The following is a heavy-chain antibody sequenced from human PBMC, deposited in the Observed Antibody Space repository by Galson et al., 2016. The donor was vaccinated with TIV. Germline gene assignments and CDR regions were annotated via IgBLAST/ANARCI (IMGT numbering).Heavy chain of an antibody. J-gene: IGHJ3*02. CDR3: VLPMLYAFDI. CDR2: ISYDGSNQ. CDR1: GFIFIDYG. D-gene: IGHD3-10*02. V-gene: IGHV3-30*03. Sequence: SLRLSCAASGFIFIDYGMNWVRQAPGKGLEWVAVISYDGSNQHYRDSVKGRFTISRDNSTNTLYLQMKSLRVEDTAVYYCVLPMLYAFDIWGQGTMVTVSS.